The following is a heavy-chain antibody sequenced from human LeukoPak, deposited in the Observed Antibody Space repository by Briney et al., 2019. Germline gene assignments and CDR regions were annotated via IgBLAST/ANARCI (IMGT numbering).Heavy chain of an antibody. CDR3: ARDGGYGSGTFYFDY. D-gene: IGHD3-10*01. V-gene: IGHV4-30-2*05. Sequence: SETLSLTCTVSGGSISSGGYYWSWIRQPPGKGLEWIGYIYHSGSTYYNPSLKSRVTISLDTPKNQFSLKLSSVTAADTAVYYCARDGGYGSGTFYFDYWGQGTLVTVSS. CDR2: IYHSGST. J-gene: IGHJ4*02. CDR1: GGSISSGGYY.